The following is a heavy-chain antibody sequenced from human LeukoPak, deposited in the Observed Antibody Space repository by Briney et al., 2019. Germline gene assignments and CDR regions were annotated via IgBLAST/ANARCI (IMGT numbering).Heavy chain of an antibody. J-gene: IGHJ3*02. V-gene: IGHV4-38-2*01. Sequence: KPSETLSLTCAVSGYSISSGYYWGWIRQPPGKGLEWIGSIYHSGSTYYNPSLKSRVTISVDTSKNQFSLKLSSVTAEDRAVYYCAMQWLVRDAFDIWGQGTMVTVSS. CDR2: IYHSGST. D-gene: IGHD6-19*01. CDR1: GYSISSGYY. CDR3: AMQWLVRDAFDI.